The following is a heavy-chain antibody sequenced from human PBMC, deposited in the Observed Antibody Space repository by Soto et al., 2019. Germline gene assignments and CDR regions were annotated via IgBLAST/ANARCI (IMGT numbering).Heavy chain of an antibody. CDR3: AGSEATGLDY. CDR1: GYSISSSNW. V-gene: IGHV4-28*01. CDR2: IYYSGTT. D-gene: IGHD1-26*01. Sequence: TSETLSLTCAVSGYSISSSNWWGWIRQPPGKGLEWIGYIYYSGTTYYNPSLKSRVTISVDKSKNHFSLKLSSVTAADTAVYYCAGSEATGLDYWGQGTLVTVSS. J-gene: IGHJ4*02.